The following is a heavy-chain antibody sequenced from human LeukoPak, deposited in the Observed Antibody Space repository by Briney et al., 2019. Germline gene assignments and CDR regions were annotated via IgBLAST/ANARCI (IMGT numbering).Heavy chain of an antibody. Sequence: ASVKVSCKASGYTFTSYGISWVRQAPGQGLEWMGWISAYNGNTNYAQKLQGRVTMTTDTSTSTAYMELSSLRSEDTAVYYCARDRAGSGWEDPFDYWGQGTLVTVSS. CDR1: GYTFTSYG. CDR3: ARDRAGSGWEDPFDY. J-gene: IGHJ4*02. CDR2: ISAYNGNT. V-gene: IGHV1-18*01. D-gene: IGHD6-19*01.